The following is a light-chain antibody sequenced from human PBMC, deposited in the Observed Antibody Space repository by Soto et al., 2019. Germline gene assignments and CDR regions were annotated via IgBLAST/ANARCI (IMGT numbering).Light chain of an antibody. CDR1: SSDVGGYNY. J-gene: IGLJ1*01. CDR3: CSYAGSSRYV. Sequence: QAVVTQPRSVSGSPGQSVTISCTGTSSDVGGYNYVSWYQQHPGKAPKFMIYDVSERPSGVPDRFSGSKSGNTASLTISGLQAEDEADYYCCSYAGSSRYVFGTGTKVTVL. CDR2: DVS. V-gene: IGLV2-11*01.